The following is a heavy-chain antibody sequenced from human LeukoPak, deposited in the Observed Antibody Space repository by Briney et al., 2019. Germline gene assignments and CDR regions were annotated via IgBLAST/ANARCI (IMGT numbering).Heavy chain of an antibody. CDR1: GGSISSYY. J-gene: IGHJ4*02. V-gene: IGHV4-59*05. CDR2: IYNSGRA. Sequence: SETLSLTCTVSGGSISSYYWSWIRQPPGKGLEWIGSIYNSGRAYYNPSLKSRVTISVDTSKNQFSLRVTSVTAADTAVYYCVSSSWAFDFWGQGTLVSVSS. D-gene: IGHD6-13*01. CDR3: VSSSWAFDF.